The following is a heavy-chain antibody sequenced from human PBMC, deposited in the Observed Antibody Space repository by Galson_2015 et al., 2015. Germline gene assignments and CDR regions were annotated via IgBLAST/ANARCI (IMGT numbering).Heavy chain of an antibody. V-gene: IGHV4-61*01. CDR2: IYYSGST. CDR3: ARDQSAGYCSSTSCYTYPGGYYYYGMDV. Sequence: SETLSLTCTVSGGSISSGSYSWSWIRQPPGKGLEWIGYIYYSGSTNYNPSLKRRVTISVDTSKNQFSLKLSSVTAADTAVYSCARDQSAGYCSSTSCYTYPGGYYYYGMDVWGQGTTVTVSS. J-gene: IGHJ6*02. D-gene: IGHD2-2*02. CDR1: GGSISSGSYS.